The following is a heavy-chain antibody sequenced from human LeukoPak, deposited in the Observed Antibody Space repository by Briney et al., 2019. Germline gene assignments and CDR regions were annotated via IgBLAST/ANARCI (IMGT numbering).Heavy chain of an antibody. D-gene: IGHD4-17*01. CDR3: ARTRYDAFDI. CDR2: IYSGGST. Sequence: PGGSLRLSCAASGFTVSSNYMSWVRQAPGKGLEWVSLIYSGGSTYYADSVKGRFTISRDNSKNTLYLQINSLRAEDTAVYYCARTRYDAFDIWGQGTMVTVSS. CDR1: GFTVSSNY. V-gene: IGHV3-53*01. J-gene: IGHJ3*02.